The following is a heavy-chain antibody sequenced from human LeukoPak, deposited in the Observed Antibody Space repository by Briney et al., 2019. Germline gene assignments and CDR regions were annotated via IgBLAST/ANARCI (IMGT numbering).Heavy chain of an antibody. CDR2: IYHSGST. J-gene: IGHJ6*03. CDR3: AREYSYGYYYYYYMDV. V-gene: IGHV4-38-2*02. CDR1: GYSISSGYY. D-gene: IGHD5-18*01. Sequence: PSETLSLTCTVSGYSISSGYYWGWIRQPPGKGLEWIGSIYHSGSTYYNPSLKSRVTISVDTSKNQFSPKLSSVTATDTAVYYCAREYSYGYYYYYYMDVWGKGTTVTVSS.